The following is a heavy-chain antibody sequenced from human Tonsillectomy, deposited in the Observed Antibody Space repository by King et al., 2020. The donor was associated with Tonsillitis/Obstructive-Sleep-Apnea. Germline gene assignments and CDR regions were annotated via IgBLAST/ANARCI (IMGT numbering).Heavy chain of an antibody. V-gene: IGHV1-69*01. J-gene: IGHJ4*02. Sequence: VQLVQSGAEVKKPGSSVKVSCKASGGTFSSYAISWVRQAPGQGLEWMGGSIPIFGTANYAQKFQGRVTITADGSTSTAYMELSSLRSEDTAVYYCARALYDSSGYYYYFDYWGQGTLVTVSS. CDR2: SIPIFGTA. D-gene: IGHD3-22*01. CDR1: GGTFSSYA. CDR3: ARALYDSSGYYYYFDY.